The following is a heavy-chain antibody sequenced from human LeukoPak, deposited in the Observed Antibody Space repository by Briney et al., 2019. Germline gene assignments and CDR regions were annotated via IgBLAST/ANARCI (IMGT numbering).Heavy chain of an antibody. J-gene: IGHJ5*02. Sequence: SETLSLTCAVSGYSISSGYYWGWIRQPPGKGLEWIGSIYHSGSTYYNPSLKSRVTISVDTSKNQFSLKLSSVTAADTAVYYCARHFRGYGARWFDPWGQGTLVTVSS. CDR2: IYHSGST. CDR3: ARHFRGYGARWFDP. D-gene: IGHD5-18*01. V-gene: IGHV4-38-2*01. CDR1: GYSISSGYY.